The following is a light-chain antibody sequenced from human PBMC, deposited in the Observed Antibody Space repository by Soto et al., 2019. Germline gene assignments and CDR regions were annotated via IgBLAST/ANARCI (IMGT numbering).Light chain of an antibody. J-gene: IGKJ3*01. CDR1: QSVSSN. Sequence: EIVMTQSPATLSVSPGERATLSCMASQSVSSNLAWYQQKPGQAPRLLIYGASTRATGIPARFSGSGSATEFTITISSLQSEDFAVYYCQQYNNWPPFTFGPGTKVDIK. CDR3: QQYNNWPPFT. CDR2: GAS. V-gene: IGKV3-15*01.